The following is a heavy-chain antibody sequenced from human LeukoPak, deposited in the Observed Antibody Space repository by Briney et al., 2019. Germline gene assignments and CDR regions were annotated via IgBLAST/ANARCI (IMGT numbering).Heavy chain of an antibody. Sequence: GGSLRLSCAASGFTFSSYVMHWVRQAPGKGLEWVAAISYDGGNEYYADSVKGRFTISRDDSKNTLYLQMNSLRAEDTAMYYCATATGLKVFDYWGQGTLVTVSS. CDR2: ISYDGGNE. D-gene: IGHD1-1*01. J-gene: IGHJ4*02. V-gene: IGHV3-30*03. CDR1: GFTFSSYV. CDR3: ATATGLKVFDY.